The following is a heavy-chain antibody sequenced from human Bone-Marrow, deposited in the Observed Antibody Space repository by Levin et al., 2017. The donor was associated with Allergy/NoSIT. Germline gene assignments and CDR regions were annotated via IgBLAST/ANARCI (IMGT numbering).Heavy chain of an antibody. CDR1: GYTFSNYY. CDR3: AREIPHTGYFDP. J-gene: IGHJ5*02. CDR2: IYYSDDTT. V-gene: IGHV1-46*01. D-gene: IGHD2-15*01. Sequence: ASVKVSCKASGYTFSNYYLHWVRQAPGQVPEYMGVIYYSDDTTSHAKQFQGRLTMTRDTSSSTVYMELSSLRSEDTAMYYCAREIPHTGYFDPWGLGTLVTVSS.